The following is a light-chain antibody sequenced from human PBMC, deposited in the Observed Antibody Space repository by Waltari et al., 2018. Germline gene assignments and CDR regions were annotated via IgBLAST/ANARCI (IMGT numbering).Light chain of an antibody. CDR1: QGLINS. CDR2: AAS. CDR3: QQYYSTLTT. J-gene: IGKJ5*01. Sequence: DIQMAQSPSSLSASVGDRVTITCRASQGLINSLAWYQQKPGKAPKLLLYAASRLESGVPSRISGSGSGTDYTLTISSLQPEDFATYYCQQYYSTLTTFGQGIRLEIK. V-gene: IGKV1-NL1*01.